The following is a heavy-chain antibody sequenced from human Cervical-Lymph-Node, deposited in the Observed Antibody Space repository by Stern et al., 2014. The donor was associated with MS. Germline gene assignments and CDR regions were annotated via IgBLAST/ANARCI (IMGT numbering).Heavy chain of an antibody. CDR2: ISTYNGDT. J-gene: IGHJ6*02. CDR1: GYTFTTYG. Sequence: QVQLVQSGAEVKKPGASVKVSCKASGYTFTTYGFTWVRQAPGQGLEWMGWISTYNGDTDYSQNLQGRVTMTTDTSTSTAYMELRSLRSDDTAVYYCARGPYCSGGTCYQVFGLDVWGQGTTVTVSS. CDR3: ARGPYCSGGTCYQVFGLDV. D-gene: IGHD2-15*01. V-gene: IGHV1-18*01.